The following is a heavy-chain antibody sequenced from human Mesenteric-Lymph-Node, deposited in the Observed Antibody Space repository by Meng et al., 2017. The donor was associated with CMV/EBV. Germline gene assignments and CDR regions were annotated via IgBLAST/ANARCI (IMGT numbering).Heavy chain of an antibody. J-gene: IGHJ4*02. V-gene: IGHV1-18*01. CDR1: GYTFTSYG. Sequence: ASVKVSCKASGYTFTSYGISWVRQAPGQGLEWMGGITTYNGNTNYAQKLQGRVTMTTDTSTSTAYMELRSLRSDDTALYYCARDHRPYSSNNPVDYWGQGTLVTVXS. CDR2: ITTYNGNT. CDR3: ARDHRPYSSNNPVDY. D-gene: IGHD6-13*01.